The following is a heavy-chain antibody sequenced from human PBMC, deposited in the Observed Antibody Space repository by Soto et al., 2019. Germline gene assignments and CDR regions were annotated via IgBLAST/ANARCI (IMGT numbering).Heavy chain of an antibody. J-gene: IGHJ4*02. CDR1: GFTFSTYW. CDR3: N. Sequence: EVQLVESGGDLVQPGGSLRLSCAASGFTFSTYWMHWVRQAPGKGLLWVSRIKTDGTYATYTDSVKGRFTISRDKAKNWRYLQMISLGVVDAAADYANWGQGTLVTVSS. V-gene: IGHV3-74*01. CDR2: IKTDGTYA.